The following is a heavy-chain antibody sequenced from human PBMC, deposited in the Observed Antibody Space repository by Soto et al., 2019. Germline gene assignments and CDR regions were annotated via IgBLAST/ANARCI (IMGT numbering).Heavy chain of an antibody. CDR2: IVVGSGNT. J-gene: IGHJ3*02. CDR3: GRVFAGNWNYDPSGGAFAI. V-gene: IGHV1-58*02. D-gene: IGHD1-7*01. CDR1: GFTFTSSA. Sequence: SVKVSCKASGFTFTSSAMQWVRQARGQRLEWIGWIVVGSGNTNYAQKFQERVTITRDMSTSTAYMELSSLRSEDTAVYYCGRVFAGNWNYDPSGGAFAIWGQGTKDTVS.